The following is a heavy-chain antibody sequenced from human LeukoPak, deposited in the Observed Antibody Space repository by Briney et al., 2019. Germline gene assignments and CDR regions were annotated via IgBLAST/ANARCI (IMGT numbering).Heavy chain of an antibody. Sequence: SETLSLTCTVSGGSISSYYWSWIRQPPGKGLEWIGYIYSSGSTNYNPYLKSRVTMSVDTSKNQFSLKLSSVTAADTAVYYCARVPSLRRFDYWGRGTMVTVSS. V-gene: IGHV4-59*08. J-gene: IGHJ4*02. CDR2: IYSSGST. CDR3: ARVPSLRRFDY. CDR1: GGSISSYY. D-gene: IGHD4-17*01.